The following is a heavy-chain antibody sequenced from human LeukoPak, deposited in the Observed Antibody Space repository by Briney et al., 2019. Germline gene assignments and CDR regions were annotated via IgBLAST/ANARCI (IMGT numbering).Heavy chain of an antibody. V-gene: IGHV3-30-3*01. CDR1: GFTFSSYA. J-gene: IGHJ4*02. CDR3: ARHYDTSGYHYFDF. D-gene: IGHD3-22*01. Sequence: GRSLRLSCAASGFTFSSYALHWVSQAPGKGLEWVAVISNDGSNKYYADSVKGRFTISRDSSKNTLYLEMNSLRAEDTAVYYCARHYDTSGYHYFDFRGQGTLVTVSS. CDR2: ISNDGSNK.